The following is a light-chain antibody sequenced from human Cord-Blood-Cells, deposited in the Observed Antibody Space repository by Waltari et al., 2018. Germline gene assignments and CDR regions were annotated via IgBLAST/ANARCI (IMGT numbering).Light chain of an antibody. CDR1: QSVSSD. J-gene: IGKJ2*01. Sequence: EIVMTQSPATLSVSPGERATLSCRARQSVSSDLAWYQQKPGQAPRLLIYGASTRATGMPARFSGSGSGREFTLTISSLQSEDFAVYYCQQYNNWPYTFGQGTKLEI. CDR2: GAS. CDR3: QQYNNWPYT. V-gene: IGKV3-15*01.